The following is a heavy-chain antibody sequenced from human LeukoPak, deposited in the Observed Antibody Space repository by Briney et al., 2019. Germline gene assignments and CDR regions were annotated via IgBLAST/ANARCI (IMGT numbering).Heavy chain of an antibody. J-gene: IGHJ4*02. Sequence: PGGSLRLSCAASGFTFSSYAMSWVRQAPGKGLEWVSAISGSGGSTYYADSVKGRFTISRDNSKNTLYLQMNSLRAEDTAVYYCAKVFYRGWYGPLDDYWGQGTLVTVSS. V-gene: IGHV3-23*01. CDR1: GFTFSSYA. CDR2: ISGSGGST. D-gene: IGHD6-19*01. CDR3: AKVFYRGWYGPLDDY.